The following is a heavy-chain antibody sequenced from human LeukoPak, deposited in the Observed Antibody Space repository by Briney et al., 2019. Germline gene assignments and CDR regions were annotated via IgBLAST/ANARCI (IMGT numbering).Heavy chain of an antibody. D-gene: IGHD4-11*01. CDR1: GLIFRNSA. CDR2: ICGDGTET. CDR3: AKGGHYSCCDY. V-gene: IGHV3-23*01. J-gene: IGHJ4*02. Sequence: GGSLRLSCTDPGLIFRNSAMTWVRQAPRKGLEWVSTICGDGTETFSADSTKGRFTISRDNSKNTHYLQMRSVRAEDTGIYYCAKGGHYSCCDYWGQGTLVSVFS.